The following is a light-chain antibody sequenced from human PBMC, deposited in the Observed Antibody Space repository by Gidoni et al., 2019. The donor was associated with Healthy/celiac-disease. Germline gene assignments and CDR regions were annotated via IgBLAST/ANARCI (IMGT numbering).Light chain of an antibody. CDR3: QQYDNLPLT. CDR2: DAS. CDR1: QYISNY. Sequence: DIQMTQSPSSLSASVGDRVTITCQASQYISNYLNWYKQKPGKAPKLLIYDASNLETGVPSRFSGSGSGTDFTFTISSLQPEDIATYYCQQYDNLPLTFGGGTKVEIK. V-gene: IGKV1-33*01. J-gene: IGKJ4*01.